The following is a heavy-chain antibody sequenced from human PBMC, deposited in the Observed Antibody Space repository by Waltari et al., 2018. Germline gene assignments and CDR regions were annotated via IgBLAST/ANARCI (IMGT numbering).Heavy chain of an antibody. J-gene: IGHJ4*02. CDR3: ALEQRDAVAYFDY. D-gene: IGHD5-18*01. V-gene: IGHV1-2*02. CDR2: FNPKSCGT. Sequence: QVQLVQSGAEVKKPGASVKVSCKASGYSFIDQYIHWVRQAPGQGLEWLGWFNPKSCGTKVAQKFQGRVTKTRNTAMRTAHKELRRLGIDDTAVYYCALEQRDAVAYFDYWGQGTLVTVSS. CDR1: GYSFIDQY.